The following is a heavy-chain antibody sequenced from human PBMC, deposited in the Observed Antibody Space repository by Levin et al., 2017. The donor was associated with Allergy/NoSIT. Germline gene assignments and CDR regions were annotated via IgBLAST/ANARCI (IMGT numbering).Heavy chain of an antibody. CDR3: ARTHYDILTSYMDV. CDR1: GFTVSGQY. V-gene: IGHV3-66*02. J-gene: IGHJ6*03. Sequence: SCAASGFTVSGQYMSWVRQAPGKALEWVSLIFSGGSKYYADSVKGRFTISRDTSKNILYLQMNSLIAEDTAVYYSARTHYDILTSYMDVWGKGTTVTVSS. CDR2: IFSGGSK. D-gene: IGHD3-9*01.